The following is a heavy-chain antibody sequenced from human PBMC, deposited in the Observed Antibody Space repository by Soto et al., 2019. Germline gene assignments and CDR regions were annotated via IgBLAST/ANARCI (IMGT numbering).Heavy chain of an antibody. D-gene: IGHD4-17*01. CDR3: ARDLFWLAVTPIWSDP. Sequence: GGALILHCAASGFNFISYWMSWIRQAPGTGREGVAHMKQDGSEIYYRDCVEGRFTISRDNAKNSLYLQMNSLRAEDAAVYYCARDLFWLAVTPIWSDPCGQGALGT. V-gene: IGHV3-7*01. CDR2: MKQDGSEI. J-gene: IGHJ5*02. CDR1: GFNFISYW.